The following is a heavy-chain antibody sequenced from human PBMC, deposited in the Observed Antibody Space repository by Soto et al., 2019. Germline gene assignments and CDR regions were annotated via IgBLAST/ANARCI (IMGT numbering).Heavy chain of an antibody. D-gene: IGHD1-26*01. J-gene: IGHJ3*02. V-gene: IGHV3-11*04. CDR1: GFTFSDYY. Sequence: PGGSLRLSCAASGFTFSDYYMSWIRQAPGKGLEWVSYISSSGSTIYYADSVKGRFTISRDNSKNTLYLQMISLRAEDTALYYCAKDQYRLLLILPEAFDIWGQGTMVTVSS. CDR3: AKDQYRLLLILPEAFDI. CDR2: ISSSGSTI.